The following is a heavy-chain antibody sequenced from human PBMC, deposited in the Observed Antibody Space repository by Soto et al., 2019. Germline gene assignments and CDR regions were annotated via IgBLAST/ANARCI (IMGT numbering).Heavy chain of an antibody. Sequence: QVQLQESGPGLVRHSQTLSLTCTVSGDSISGGNYYWSWIRQHTGKDLEWIGYIHYGGSTYNNPSLKSRVIISEDASKTQLSLKVTSVTAADTAGYYCGRSRGVYYYYMDVWGKGTTVTVSS. J-gene: IGHJ6*03. D-gene: IGHD1-26*01. V-gene: IGHV4-31*03. CDR2: IHYGGST. CDR1: GDSISGGNYY. CDR3: GRSRGVYYYYMDV.